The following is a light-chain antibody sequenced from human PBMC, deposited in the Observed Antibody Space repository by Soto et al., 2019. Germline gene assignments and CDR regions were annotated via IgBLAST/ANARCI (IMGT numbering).Light chain of an antibody. CDR3: QQYSVHWT. Sequence: DIHMTQSRCSLSASVGDRVTITCRASQSISSWLAWYQQKPGKAPKVLIYDASSWAGGVPSRFTGSGSGTEFTLTINSLQPDDFATYYCQQYSVHWTFGQGTKVDIK. CDR2: DAS. J-gene: IGKJ1*01. CDR1: QSISSW. V-gene: IGKV1-5*01.